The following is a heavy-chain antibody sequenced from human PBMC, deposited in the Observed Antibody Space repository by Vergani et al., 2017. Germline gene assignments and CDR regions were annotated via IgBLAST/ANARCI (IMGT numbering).Heavy chain of an antibody. CDR1: GLTFSSYA. Sequence: RLVQSGGGLAHPGGSLRLSCAASGLTFSSYAMTWVRLAPGKGLQWVSAISGSGGNTFYTDSVKGRFTISRDNSKDTLYLQMNSLRVEDTAIYYCAKARDPNCKGGNCYSYYYGLDLWGQGTTVTVSS. J-gene: IGHJ6*02. D-gene: IGHD2-21*01. CDR3: AKARDPNCKGGNCYSYYYGLDL. CDR2: ISGSGGNT. V-gene: IGHV3-23*04.